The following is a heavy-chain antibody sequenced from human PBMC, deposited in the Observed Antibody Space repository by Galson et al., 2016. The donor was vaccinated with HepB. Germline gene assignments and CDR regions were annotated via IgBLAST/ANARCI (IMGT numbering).Heavy chain of an antibody. CDR1: GGSISSSGYS. Sequence: TLSLTCAVSGGSISSSGYSWSWTRQPPGKGLEWIGHIHHSGSTFHNPSLKSRVTISIDRSKNQFSLNLSSVTAADTAVYFCARERGPMGSAFFFYGMDVWGQGTTVTVSS. J-gene: IGHJ6*02. CDR3: ARERGPMGSAFFFYGMDV. V-gene: IGHV4-30-2*01. D-gene: IGHD3-10*01. CDR2: IHHSGST.